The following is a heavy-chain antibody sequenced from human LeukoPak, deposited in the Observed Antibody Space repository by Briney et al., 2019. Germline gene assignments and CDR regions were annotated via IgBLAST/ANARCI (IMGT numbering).Heavy chain of an antibody. V-gene: IGHV1-69*13. J-gene: IGHJ4*02. Sequence: SVKVSCKASGGTFSSYAISWVRQAPGQGLEWMGGIIPMFGTANYAQKFQGRVTITADESTSTAYMELSSLRSEDTAVYYCARVGLEGYSSGYILHYWGQGTLVTVSS. CDR2: IIPMFGTA. D-gene: IGHD3-22*01. CDR3: ARVGLEGYSSGYILHY. CDR1: GGTFSSYA.